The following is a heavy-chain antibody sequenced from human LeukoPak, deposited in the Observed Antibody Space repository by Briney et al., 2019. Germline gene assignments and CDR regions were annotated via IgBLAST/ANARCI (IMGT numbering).Heavy chain of an antibody. V-gene: IGHV3-7*01. D-gene: IGHD3-10*01. CDR3: ARDYYGSGIPNWFYP. CDR1: VYPFSSYA. J-gene: IGHJ5*02. Sequence: GGSLSLSCAASVYPFSSYAMSWVRRAPGGGLEWVAHIKQYGSEKYYVDSVKGRFTISRDNAKNSLYLQMNSLRAEDTAVYYCARDYYGSGIPNWFYPWGQGTLVTVSS. CDR2: IKQYGSEK.